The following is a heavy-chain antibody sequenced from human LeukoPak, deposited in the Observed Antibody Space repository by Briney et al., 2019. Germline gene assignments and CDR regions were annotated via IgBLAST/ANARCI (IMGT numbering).Heavy chain of an antibody. J-gene: IGHJ4*02. Sequence: ASVKVSCKASGYTFTSYDINWVRQAPGQGLEWMGWMNPNSGNTGYAQKFQGRVTMTRNTSISTAYMELSSLRAEDTAVYYYARGEGVDTAMLAHTWGQGTLVTVSS. CDR1: GYTFTSYD. CDR3: ARGEGVDTAMLAHT. V-gene: IGHV1-8*01. D-gene: IGHD5-18*01. CDR2: MNPNSGNT.